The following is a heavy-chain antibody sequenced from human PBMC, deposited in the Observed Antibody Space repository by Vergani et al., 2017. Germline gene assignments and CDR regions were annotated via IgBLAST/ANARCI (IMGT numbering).Heavy chain of an antibody. V-gene: IGHV3-23*01. CDR1: GFTFRSYA. CDR3: AKDLGGGIAAAGTGYLDY. CDR2: VSGSGGSK. Sequence: EVQLLESGGGLVQPGGSLRLSCAASGFTFRSYAMSWVRQAPGKGLGWVSAVSGSGGSKYYADHVKGRFTISRANSKTTLYLQMNSLRAEDTAVYYCAKDLGGGIAAAGTGYLDYGGQGTLVTVSS. D-gene: IGHD6-13*01. J-gene: IGHJ4*01.